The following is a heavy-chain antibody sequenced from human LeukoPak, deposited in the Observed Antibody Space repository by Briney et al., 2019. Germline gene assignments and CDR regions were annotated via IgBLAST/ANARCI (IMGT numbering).Heavy chain of an antibody. J-gene: IGHJ4*02. Sequence: ASVKVSCRASGYTFTSYGISWVRQAPGQGLEWMGWISAYNGNTNYAQKLQGRVTMITDTSTSTAYMELRSLRSDDTAMYYCARDLYHDSSGYSYYFDYWGQGTLVTVSS. CDR1: GYTFTSYG. CDR3: ARDLYHDSSGYSYYFDY. D-gene: IGHD3-22*01. V-gene: IGHV1-18*01. CDR2: ISAYNGNT.